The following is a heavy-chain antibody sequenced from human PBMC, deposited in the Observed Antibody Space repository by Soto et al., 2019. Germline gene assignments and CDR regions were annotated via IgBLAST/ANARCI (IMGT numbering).Heavy chain of an antibody. Sequence: PGGSLRLSCAASGFTFSSYSMNWVRQAPGKGLEWVSSISSSSSSYIYYADSVKGRLTISRDNAKNSLYLQMNSLRAEDTAVYYCSRDPAVDTAMAYNWFDPWGQGTLVTVSS. CDR1: GFTFSSYS. D-gene: IGHD5-18*01. V-gene: IGHV3-21*01. J-gene: IGHJ5*02. CDR2: ISSSSSSYI. CDR3: SRDPAVDTAMAYNWFDP.